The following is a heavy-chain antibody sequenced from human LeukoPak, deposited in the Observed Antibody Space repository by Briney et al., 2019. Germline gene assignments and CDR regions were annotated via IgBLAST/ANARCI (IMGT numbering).Heavy chain of an antibody. CDR2: IDTGNGNT. Sequence: GASVKVSCKTSGYTFTYYALHWVRQAPGQRLEWLGWIDTGNGNTKYSQKFQGRVTITRDTSASTAYMELSSLRSEDTAVYYCTTGENHGRGWYTYWGQGIPVTVSS. J-gene: IGHJ4*02. D-gene: IGHD6-19*01. CDR3: TTGENHGRGWYTY. CDR1: GYTFTYYA. V-gene: IGHV1-3*04.